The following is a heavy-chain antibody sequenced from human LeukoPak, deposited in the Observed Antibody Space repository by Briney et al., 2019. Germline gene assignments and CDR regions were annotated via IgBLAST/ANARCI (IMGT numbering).Heavy chain of an antibody. Sequence: ASVKVSCKASGGTFSSYAISWVRQAPGQGLEWMGIINPSGGSTSYAQKFQGRVTVTRDTSTSTVYMELSSLRSEDTAVYYCARSPAGCMDVWGKGTTVTVSS. V-gene: IGHV1-46*01. CDR3: ARSPAGCMDV. D-gene: IGHD2-2*01. CDR1: GGTFSSYA. J-gene: IGHJ6*03. CDR2: INPSGGST.